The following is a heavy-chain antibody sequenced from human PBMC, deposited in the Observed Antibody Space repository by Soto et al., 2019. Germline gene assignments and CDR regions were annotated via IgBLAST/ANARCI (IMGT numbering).Heavy chain of an antibody. CDR1: GGTFSSYA. CDR3: ARGEQNYDFWSGYPLLTPFDY. V-gene: IGHV1-69*13. Sequence: GASVKVSCKASGGTFSSYAISWVRQAPGQGLEWMGGIIPIFGTANYAQKFQGRVTITADESTSTAYMELSSLRSEDTAVYYCARGEQNYDFWSGYPLLTPFDYWGQGTLVTVSS. J-gene: IGHJ4*02. CDR2: IIPIFGTA. D-gene: IGHD3-3*01.